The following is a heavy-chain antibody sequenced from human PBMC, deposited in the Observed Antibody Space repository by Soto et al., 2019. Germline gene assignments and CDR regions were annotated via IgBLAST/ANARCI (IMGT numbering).Heavy chain of an antibody. Sequence: EVQLVESGGGLVQPGGSLRLSCAASGFTFSSYSMNWVRQAPGKGLEWVSYISSSSSTIYYADSVKGRFTISRDNAKNSLYLQMHSLRDEYTAVYYCASGKDYAEGGYWGQGTLVTVSS. CDR2: ISSSSSTI. D-gene: IGHD4-17*01. J-gene: IGHJ4*02. V-gene: IGHV3-48*02. CDR1: GFTFSSYS. CDR3: ASGKDYAEGGY.